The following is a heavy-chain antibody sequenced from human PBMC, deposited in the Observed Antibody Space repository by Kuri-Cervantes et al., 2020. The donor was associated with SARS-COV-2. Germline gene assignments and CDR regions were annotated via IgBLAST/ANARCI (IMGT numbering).Heavy chain of an antibody. Sequence: GGSLRLSCAASGFTFSSFAMNWVRQAPGKGLEWVSYISSSSSSTYSADSVKGRFTVSRDNAKRSLYLQMNSLRAEDTAIYYCVRGVQYAFDVWAQGTVVTVSS. J-gene: IGHJ3*01. CDR3: VRGVQYAFDV. CDR2: ISSSSSST. V-gene: IGHV3-48*04. CDR1: GFTFSSFA. D-gene: IGHD6-6*01.